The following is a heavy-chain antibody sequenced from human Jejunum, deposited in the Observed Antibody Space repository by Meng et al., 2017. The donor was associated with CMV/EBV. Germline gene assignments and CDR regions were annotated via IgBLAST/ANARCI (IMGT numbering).Heavy chain of an antibody. Sequence: QVRRVGSGGGLVKPGGSLISSSSASGFKFSDYYMDWIRQAPGTGLGWLSFVSPGSTNINYSDTVKGRFTSSRDNAKNSLSLQLNSLRVEDTAIYYCVRAVMRNQGWSSFDSWGQGTLVTVSS. CDR2: VSPGSTNI. J-gene: IGHJ4*02. V-gene: IGHV3-11*05. CDR1: GFKFSDYY. D-gene: IGHD1-14*01. CDR3: VRAVMRNQGWSSFDS.